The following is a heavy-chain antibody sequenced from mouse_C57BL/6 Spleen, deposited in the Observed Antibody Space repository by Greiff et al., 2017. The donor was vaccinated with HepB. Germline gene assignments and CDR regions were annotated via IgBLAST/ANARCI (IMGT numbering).Heavy chain of an antibody. CDR1: GFTFSDYG. CDR2: ISSGSSTI. D-gene: IGHD1-1*01. CDR3: ARHYYYGSQYYSDY. Sequence: EVQRVESGGGLVKPGGSLKLSCAASGFTFSDYGMHWVRQAPEKGLEWVAYISSGSSTIYYADTVKGRFTISRDNAKNTLFLQMTSLRSEDTAMYYCARHYYYGSQYYSDYWGQGTTLTVSS. J-gene: IGHJ2*01. V-gene: IGHV5-17*01.